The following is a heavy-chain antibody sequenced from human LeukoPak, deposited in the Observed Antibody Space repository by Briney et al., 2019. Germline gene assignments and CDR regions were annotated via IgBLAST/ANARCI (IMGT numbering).Heavy chain of an antibody. D-gene: IGHD3-16*02. CDR1: GFTFSSYS. CDR2: ISSSSNSI. CDR3: ARGGGGSYRYSPFDP. J-gene: IGHJ5*02. V-gene: IGHV3-48*04. Sequence: GGSLRLSCVASGFTFSSYSMIWVRQAPGKGLEWVSYISSSSNSIYYADSVKGRFTISRDNAKNSLYQQMNSLRAEDTAVYYCARGGGGSYRYSPFDPWGQGTLVTVSS.